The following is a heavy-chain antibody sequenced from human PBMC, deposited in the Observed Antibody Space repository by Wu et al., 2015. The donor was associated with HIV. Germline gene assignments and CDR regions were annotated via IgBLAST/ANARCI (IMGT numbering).Heavy chain of an antibody. CDR2: IVPIFGSP. CDR3: AREGGPMVRSLDY. V-gene: IGHV1-69*12. J-gene: IGHJ4*02. Sequence: QVQLVQSGAEVKKPGSSVRVSCESSGGNFRSYAMTWVRQAPGQGLEWMGGIVPIFGSPTYAQRFQGRVTITADESTSTAYMDLSSLTSDDTAVYYCAREGGPMVRSLDYWGQGTLVTVSS. CDR1: GGNFRSYA. D-gene: IGHD3-10*01.